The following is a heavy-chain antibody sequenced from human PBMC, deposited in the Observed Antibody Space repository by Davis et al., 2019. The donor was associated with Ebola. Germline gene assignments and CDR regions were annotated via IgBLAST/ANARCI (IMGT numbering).Heavy chain of an antibody. CDR1: GGSISGDY. D-gene: IGHD2-2*01. Sequence: GSLRLSCTVSGGSISGDYWSWIRQPPGKGLEWIGYIHDSGSTNYNPSLKSRVTISVDTSKNQFSLKLSSVTAADTAVYYCARVSKLGQLTLYYGMDVWGQGTTVTVSS. CDR3: ARVSKLGQLTLYYGMDV. CDR2: IHDSGST. V-gene: IGHV4-59*12. J-gene: IGHJ6*02.